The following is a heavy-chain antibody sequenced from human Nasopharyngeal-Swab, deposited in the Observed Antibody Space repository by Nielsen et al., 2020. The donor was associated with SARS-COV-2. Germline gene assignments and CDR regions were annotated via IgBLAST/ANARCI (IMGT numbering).Heavy chain of an antibody. CDR3: ARVKVDYDILTGYRYYYGMDV. J-gene: IGHJ6*02. CDR1: GSTFSSYW. D-gene: IGHD3-9*01. Sequence: GESLKISCAASGSTFSSYWMSWVRQAPGKGLEWVANIKQDGSEKYYVDSVKGRFTISRDNAKNSLYLQMNSLRAEDTAVYYCARVKVDYDILTGYRYYYGMDVWGQGTTVTVSS. CDR2: IKQDGSEK. V-gene: IGHV3-7*01.